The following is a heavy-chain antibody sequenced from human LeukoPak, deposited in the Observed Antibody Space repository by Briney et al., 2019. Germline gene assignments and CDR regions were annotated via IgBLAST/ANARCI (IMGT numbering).Heavy chain of an antibody. D-gene: IGHD5-12*01. CDR3: AKKGGYSGSFSDY. CDR1: GLTFSSYA. J-gene: IGHJ4*02. Sequence: GGSLRLSCEASGLTFSSYAMSWVRQAPGKGLEWVSAISGSGGTTYYGDSVKGRFTISRDNSKNTLYLQMNSLRAEDTAVYYCAKKGGYSGSFSDYWGQGTLVTVSS. V-gene: IGHV3-23*01. CDR2: ISGSGGTT.